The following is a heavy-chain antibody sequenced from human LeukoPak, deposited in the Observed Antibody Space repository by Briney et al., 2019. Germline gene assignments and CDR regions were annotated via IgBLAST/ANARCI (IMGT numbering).Heavy chain of an antibody. V-gene: IGHV3-23*01. J-gene: IGHJ4*02. CDR3: AKDRVWFGELFGFDY. D-gene: IGHD3-10*01. CDR1: GFTFISYA. Sequence: GGSLRLSCAASGFTFISYAMSWVRQAPGKGLEWCSAISGSGGSTYYADSVKGRFTISRDNSKNTLYLQMNSLRAEDTAVYYCAKDRVWFGELFGFDYWGQGTLVTVSS. CDR2: ISGSGGST.